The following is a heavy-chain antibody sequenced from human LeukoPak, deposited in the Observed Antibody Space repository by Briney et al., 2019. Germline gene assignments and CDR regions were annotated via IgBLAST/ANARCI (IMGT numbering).Heavy chain of an antibody. Sequence: GSLRLSCAASGFSLSYWITWVRQAPGKGLEWVSVIYSGGSTYYADSVKGRFTISRDNSKNTLYLQMNSLRAEDTAVYYCARAPRGSSKAYFDYWGQGTLVTVSS. J-gene: IGHJ4*02. D-gene: IGHD1-26*01. V-gene: IGHV3-53*01. CDR1: GFSLSYW. CDR3: ARAPRGSSKAYFDY. CDR2: IYSGGST.